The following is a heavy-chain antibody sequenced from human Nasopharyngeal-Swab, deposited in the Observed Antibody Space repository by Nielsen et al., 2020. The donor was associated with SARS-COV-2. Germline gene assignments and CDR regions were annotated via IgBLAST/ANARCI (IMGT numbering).Heavy chain of an antibody. J-gene: IGHJ6*02. CDR1: GGSFSGYY. CDR3: ASRKYYYDSSGYFNYYYYYGMDV. D-gene: IGHD3-22*01. V-gene: IGHV4-34*01. Sequence: SQTHSLTRAVYGGSFSGYYWSWIRQPPGKGLEWIGEINHSGSTNYNPSLKSRVTISVDTSKNQFSLKLSSVTAADTAVYYCASRKYYYDSSGYFNYYYYYGMDVWGQGTTVTVSS. CDR2: INHSGST.